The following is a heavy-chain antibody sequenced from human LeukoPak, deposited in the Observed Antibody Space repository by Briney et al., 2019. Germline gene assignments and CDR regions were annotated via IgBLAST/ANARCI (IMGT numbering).Heavy chain of an antibody. CDR3: ARGGRIRPFDY. J-gene: IGHJ4*02. CDR2: INSDGSGT. V-gene: IGHV3-74*01. D-gene: IGHD3/OR15-3a*01. CDR1: GFTFSSYW. Sequence: PGGSLRLSCAASGFTFSSYWMHWVRQAPGKGLVWVSRINSDGSGTSYADSVKGRFTISRDNAKNTLYLQMNSLRAEDTAVYYCARGGRIRPFDYWGQGTLVTVSS.